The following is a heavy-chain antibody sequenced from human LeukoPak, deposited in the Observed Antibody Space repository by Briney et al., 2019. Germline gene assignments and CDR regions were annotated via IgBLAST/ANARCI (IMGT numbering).Heavy chain of an antibody. CDR3: ARQGSLGDYVGY. Sequence: PSETPSLTCAVSGYSISSGYYWDWIRQPPGKGLEWIGRIYHSGNTYHNASLKSRVTISVDTSKNQFSLKLTSVTAADTAVFYCARQGSLGDYVGYWGQGTLVTVSS. J-gene: IGHJ4*02. CDR1: GYSISSGYY. V-gene: IGHV4-38-2*01. CDR2: IYHSGNT. D-gene: IGHD3-16*01.